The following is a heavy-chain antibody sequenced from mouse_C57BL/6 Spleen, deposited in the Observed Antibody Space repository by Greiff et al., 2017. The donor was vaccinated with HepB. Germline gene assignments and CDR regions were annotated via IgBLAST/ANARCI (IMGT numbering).Heavy chain of an antibody. CDR1: GFTFSSYG. Sequence: EVKLMESGGDLVKPGGSLKLSCAASGFTFSSYGMSWVRQTPDKRLEWVATISSGGSYTYYPDSVKGRFTISRDNAKNTLYLQMSSLKSEDTAMYYCARRDYYGSSYGWYFDVWGTGTTVTVSS. CDR3: ARRDYYGSSYGWYFDV. CDR2: ISSGGSYT. D-gene: IGHD1-1*01. V-gene: IGHV5-6*01. J-gene: IGHJ1*03.